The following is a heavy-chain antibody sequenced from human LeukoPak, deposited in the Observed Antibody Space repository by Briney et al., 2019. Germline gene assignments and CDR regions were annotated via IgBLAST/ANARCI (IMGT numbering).Heavy chain of an antibody. Sequence: PGRSLRLSCAASGFTFSSYAMHWVRQAPGKGLEWVAVISYDGSNKYYADSVKGRFTISRDNSKNTLYLQMNSLRAEDTAVYYCAREREHYYDSSGFDYWGQGTLVTVSS. CDR1: GFTFSSYA. CDR3: AREREHYYDSSGFDY. V-gene: IGHV3-30-3*01. J-gene: IGHJ4*02. D-gene: IGHD3-22*01. CDR2: ISYDGSNK.